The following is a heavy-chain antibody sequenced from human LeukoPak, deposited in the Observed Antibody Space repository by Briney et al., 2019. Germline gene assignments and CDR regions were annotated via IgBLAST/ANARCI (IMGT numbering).Heavy chain of an antibody. CDR1: GFTFGDYG. CDR2: IRSKPYGGTT. V-gene: IGHV3-49*04. CDR3: TGSFGELSFFDY. Sequence: PGGSLRLSCIASGFTFGDYGMSWVRQAPGKGLEWVGFIRSKPYGGTTEYAASVKGRFTISRDDSKSIAYLQMNSLKTEDTAVYFCTGSFGELSFFDYWGQGTLVTVSS. D-gene: IGHD3-10*01. J-gene: IGHJ4*02.